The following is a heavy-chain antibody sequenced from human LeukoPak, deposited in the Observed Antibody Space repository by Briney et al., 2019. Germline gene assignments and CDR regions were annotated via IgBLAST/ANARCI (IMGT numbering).Heavy chain of an antibody. V-gene: IGHV3-66*01. CDR1: GFTVSSNY. D-gene: IGHD3-22*01. CDR2: IYSGGST. J-gene: IGHJ4*02. CDR3: AKDLTKIAAYYYDSSGYPLDY. Sequence: PGGSLRLSCAASGFTVSSNYMSWVRQAPGKGLEWVSVIYSGGSTYYADSVKGRFTISRDNSKNTLYLQMNSLRAEDTAVYYCAKDLTKIAAYYYDSSGYPLDYWGQGTLVTVSS.